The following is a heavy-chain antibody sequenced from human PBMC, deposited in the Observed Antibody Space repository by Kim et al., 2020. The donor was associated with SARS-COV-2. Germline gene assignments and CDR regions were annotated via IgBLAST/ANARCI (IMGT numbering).Heavy chain of an antibody. CDR2: INSDGSST. V-gene: IGHV3-74*01. D-gene: IGHD2-15*01. CDR1: GFTFSSYW. Sequence: GGSLRLSCAASGFTFSSYWMHWVRQAPGKGLVWVSRINSDGSSTSYADSVKGRFTISRDNAKNTLYLQMNSLRAEDTAVYYCARDWGGAATRPFDYWGQGTLVTVTS. CDR3: ARDWGGAATRPFDY. J-gene: IGHJ4*02.